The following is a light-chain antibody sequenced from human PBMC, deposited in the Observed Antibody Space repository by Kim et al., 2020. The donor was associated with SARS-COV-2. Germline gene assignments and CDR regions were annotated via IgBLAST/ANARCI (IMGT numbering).Light chain of an antibody. CDR1: SLRNYY. Sequence: SSELTQDPAVSVALGQTVRITCQGDSLRNYYASWYQQKPGQAPEIVIFGKNNRPSGIPDRFSGSSSGNTASLTITGAQAEDEADYYCNSRDSSGDHWVFGGGTKLTVL. CDR2: GKN. CDR3: NSRDSSGDHWV. J-gene: IGLJ3*02. V-gene: IGLV3-19*01.